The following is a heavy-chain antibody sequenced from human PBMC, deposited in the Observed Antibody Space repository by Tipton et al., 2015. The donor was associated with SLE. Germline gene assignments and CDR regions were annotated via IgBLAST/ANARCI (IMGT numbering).Heavy chain of an antibody. CDR2: LHSGSHT. CDR3: ARLRGDFWSGYYGPFDY. D-gene: IGHD3-3*01. V-gene: IGHV3-66*02. CDR1: GITVSGNY. J-gene: IGHJ4*02. Sequence: SLRLSCAASGITVSGNYMNWVRQAPGKGLEWVSVLHSGSHTYCADSVKGRFTVSRDSYTLYLQMDSLRPEDTAVYYCARLRGDFWSGYYGPFDYWGQGTLVIVSS.